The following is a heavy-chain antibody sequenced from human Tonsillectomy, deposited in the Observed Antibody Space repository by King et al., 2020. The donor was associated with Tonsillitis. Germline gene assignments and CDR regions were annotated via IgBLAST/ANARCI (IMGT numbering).Heavy chain of an antibody. J-gene: IGHJ3*02. CDR3: AREVYYDLLTGSWVMAFDI. CDR1: GFTFSSYW. CDR2: IKQDGSEK. D-gene: IGHD3-9*01. Sequence: VQLVESGGGLVQPGGSLRLSCAASGFTFSSYWMSWVRQAPGKGLEWVANIKQDGSEKYYVDSVKGRFTISRDNAKNSLYLQMNSLRAEDTAVYYCAREVYYDLLTGSWVMAFDIWGQGTMVTVSS. V-gene: IGHV3-7*03.